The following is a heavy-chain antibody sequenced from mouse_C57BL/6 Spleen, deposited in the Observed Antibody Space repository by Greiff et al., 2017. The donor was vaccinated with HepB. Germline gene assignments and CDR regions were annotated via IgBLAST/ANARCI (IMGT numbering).Heavy chain of an antibody. D-gene: IGHD1-1*01. CDR3: ARPYGSHYYAMDY. CDR1: GYAFSSSW. V-gene: IGHV1-82*01. Sequence: QVQLQQSGPELVKPGASVKISCKASGYAFSSSWMNWVKQRPGKGLEWIGRIYPGDGDTNYNGKFKGKATLTADKSSSTAYMQLSSLTSEDSAVYFCARPYGSHYYAMDYWGQGTSVTVSS. J-gene: IGHJ4*01. CDR2: IYPGDGDT.